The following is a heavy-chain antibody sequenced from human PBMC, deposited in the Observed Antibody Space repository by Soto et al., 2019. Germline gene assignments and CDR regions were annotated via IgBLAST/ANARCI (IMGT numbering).Heavy chain of an antibody. J-gene: IGHJ6*02. Sequence: QVQLVQSGAEVKEPGSSVKVSCKASGGTLSNNAISLVREAPGQGLEWVGGIIPIFGTTDYAQKFQGRLTITADESTSTGYMELITLGSEDTAVYYWARPRQQLVRLQYCYPMDFWGQGTTVTVSS. D-gene: IGHD6-13*01. CDR2: IIPIFGTT. V-gene: IGHV1-69*01. CDR3: ARPRQQLVRLQYCYPMDF. CDR1: GGTLSNNA.